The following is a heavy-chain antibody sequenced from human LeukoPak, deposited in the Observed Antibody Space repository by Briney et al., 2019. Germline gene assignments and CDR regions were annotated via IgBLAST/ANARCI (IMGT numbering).Heavy chain of an antibody. J-gene: IGHJ4*02. CDR1: GFTFSSYA. D-gene: IGHD3-10*01. CDR3: AIEAYYYGSGSYADFDY. CDR2: ISGSGGST. Sequence: GGSLRLSCADSGFTFSSYAMRWVRQAPGKGLEWVSAISGSGGSTYYADSVKGRFTISRDNSKNTLYLQMNSLRAEDTAVYYCAIEAYYYGSGSYADFDYWGQGTLVTVSS. V-gene: IGHV3-23*01.